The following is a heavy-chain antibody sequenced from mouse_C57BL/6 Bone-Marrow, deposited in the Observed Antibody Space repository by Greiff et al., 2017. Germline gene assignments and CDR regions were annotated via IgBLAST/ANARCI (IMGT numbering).Heavy chain of an antibody. J-gene: IGHJ4*01. V-gene: IGHV1-55*01. CDR2: IYPGSGST. Sequence: VQLQQPGAELVKPGASVKMSCKASGYTFTSYWITWVKQRPGQGLEWIGDIYPGSGSTNYNEKFKSKATLTVDTSSSTAYMQLSSLTSEDSAVYYCARHDGYYVYYAMDYWGQGTSVTVSS. CDR3: ARHDGYYVYYAMDY. CDR1: GYTFTSYW. D-gene: IGHD2-3*01.